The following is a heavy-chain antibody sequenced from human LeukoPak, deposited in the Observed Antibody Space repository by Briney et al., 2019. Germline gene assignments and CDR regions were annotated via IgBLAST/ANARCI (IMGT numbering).Heavy chain of an antibody. CDR1: GGSISSGGYY. J-gene: IGHJ5*02. D-gene: IGHD3-9*01. V-gene: IGHV4-31*03. CDR2: IYYSGST. CDR3: ARGNGDYDILTGYYEGGYNWFDP. Sequence: PSETLALTCTVSGGSISSGGYYWSWIRQHPGKSLEWIGYIYYSGSTYYNPPLKSRVTISVDTSKNQFSLKLSSVTAADTAVYYCARGNGDYDILTGYYEGGYNWFDPWGQGTLVTVSS.